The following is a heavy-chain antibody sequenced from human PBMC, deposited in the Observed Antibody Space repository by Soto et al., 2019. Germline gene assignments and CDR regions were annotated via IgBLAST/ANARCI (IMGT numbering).Heavy chain of an antibody. CDR1: GGTFSSYA. CDR2: IIPIFGTA. Sequence: GASVKVSCKASGGTFSSYAISWVRQAPGQGLEWMGGIIPIFGTANYAQKFQGRVTITADESTSTAYMELSSLRSEDTAVYYCARVGIVATTHETTYYFDYWGQGTLVTVSS. V-gene: IGHV1-69*13. J-gene: IGHJ4*02. D-gene: IGHD5-12*01. CDR3: ARVGIVATTHETTYYFDY.